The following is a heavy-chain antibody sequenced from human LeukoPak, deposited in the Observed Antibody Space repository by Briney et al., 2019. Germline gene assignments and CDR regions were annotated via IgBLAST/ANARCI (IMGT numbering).Heavy chain of an antibody. Sequence: PGGSLRLSCAASGFTFSSYGMSWVRQAPGTGLQWVSYISSGRPTINYADSVRGRFTVSRDNAQRTLYLQMNNLRIEDTAVYYCARGGAARPDYWGQGTLVTVSS. CDR1: GFTFSSYG. V-gene: IGHV3-48*04. CDR2: ISSGRPTI. CDR3: ARGGAARPDY. D-gene: IGHD6-6*01. J-gene: IGHJ4*02.